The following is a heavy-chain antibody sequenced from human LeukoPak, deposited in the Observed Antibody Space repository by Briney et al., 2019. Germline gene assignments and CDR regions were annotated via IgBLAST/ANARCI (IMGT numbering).Heavy chain of an antibody. V-gene: IGHV1-2*02. CDR3: ARGAYCSSTSCYSGLGYYYYYIDV. D-gene: IGHD2-2*02. Sequence: GASVKVSCKASGYTFTGYYMHWVRQAPGQGLEWMGWINPNSGGTNFAQKFQGRVTMTRDTSISTVYMELSRLKSDDTAVYYCARGAYCSSTSCYSGLGYYYYYIDVWGKGTTVTVSS. J-gene: IGHJ6*03. CDR1: GYTFTGYY. CDR2: INPNSGGT.